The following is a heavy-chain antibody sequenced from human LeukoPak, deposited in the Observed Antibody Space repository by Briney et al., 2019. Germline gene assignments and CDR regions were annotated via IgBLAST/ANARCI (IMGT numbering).Heavy chain of an antibody. CDR3: AKQSYARSLGE. CDR2: TNSGGTTT. CDR1: GFPFSDFS. D-gene: IGHD3-10*02. J-gene: IGHJ4*02. V-gene: IGHV3-23*01. Sequence: GGSLRLSCATSGFPFSDFSMTWVRQAPGKGLEWISTTNSGGTTTYYAESVKGRFTISRDNFKNALYLRMSSLRVEDTAIYYCAKQSYARSLGEGGPGTLVTVSS.